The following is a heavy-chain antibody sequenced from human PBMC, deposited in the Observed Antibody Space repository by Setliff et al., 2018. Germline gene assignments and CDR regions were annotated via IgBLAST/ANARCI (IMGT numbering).Heavy chain of an antibody. CDR3: ARLGVGCSGGSCYSENYFDY. CDR2: IYPGDSHT. V-gene: IGHV5-51*01. D-gene: IGHD2-15*01. CDR1: GYSFPSYW. J-gene: IGHJ4*02. Sequence: GESLKISCKASGYSFPSYWIGWVRQVPGKGLEWMGIIYPGDSHTRYSPSFQGQVTISADKSISTAYLQWSSLKASDTAMYYCARLGVGCSGGSCYSENYFDYWGQGTLVTVSS.